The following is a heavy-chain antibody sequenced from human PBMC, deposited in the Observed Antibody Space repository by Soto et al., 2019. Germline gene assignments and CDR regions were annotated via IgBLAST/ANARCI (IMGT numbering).Heavy chain of an antibody. J-gene: IGHJ4*02. CDR1: GYTFTGYY. CDR3: AREVVAATLLPPDY. CDR2: INPNSGGT. D-gene: IGHD2-15*01. V-gene: IGHV1-2*02. Sequence: ASVKVSCKASGYTFTGYYMHWVRQAPGQGLEWMGWINPNSGGTNYAQKFEGRVTMTRDTSISTAYMELSRLRSDDTAVYYCAREVVAATLLPPDYWAQGTLFTVSS.